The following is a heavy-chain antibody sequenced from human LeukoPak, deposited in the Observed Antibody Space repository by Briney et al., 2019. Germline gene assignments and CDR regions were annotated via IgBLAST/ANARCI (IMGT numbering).Heavy chain of an antibody. J-gene: IGHJ4*02. Sequence: SETLSLTCTVSGGSISSYYWSWIRQPPGKGLEWIGYIYYSGSTNYNPSLKSRVTISVDTSKNQFSLKLSSVTAADTAVYYCARDGGGGAGSDYRYFDNWGQGILVTVSS. D-gene: IGHD3-10*01. CDR2: IYYSGST. CDR3: ARDGGGGAGSDYRYFDN. CDR1: GGSISSYY. V-gene: IGHV4-59*01.